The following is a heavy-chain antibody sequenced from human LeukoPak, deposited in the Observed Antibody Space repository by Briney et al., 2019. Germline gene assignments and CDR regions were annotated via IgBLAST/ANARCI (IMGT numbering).Heavy chain of an antibody. CDR3: ARTRSSGYLTFDY. CDR1: GGSFSGYY. V-gene: IGHV4-34*01. D-gene: IGHD3-22*01. Sequence: SETLSLTCAVYGGSFSGYYWSWIRQPPGKGLEWIGEIDHSGSANYNPSLKSRVTISVDTSKNQFSLKLSSVTAADTAVYFCARTRSSGYLTFDYWGQGILVTVSS. CDR2: IDHSGSA. J-gene: IGHJ4*02.